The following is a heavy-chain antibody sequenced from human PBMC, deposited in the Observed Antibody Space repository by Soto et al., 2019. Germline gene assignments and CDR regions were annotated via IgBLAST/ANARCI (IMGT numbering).Heavy chain of an antibody. D-gene: IGHD3-22*01. CDR2: IVVGSGNT. V-gene: IGHV1-58*01. J-gene: IGHJ4*02. Sequence: GASVKVSCKASGFTFTSSAVQWVRQARGQRLEWIGWIVVGSGNTNYAQKFQERVTITRDMSTSTAYMELSSLRSEGTAVYYCAARVHYYDSSGPGDYWGQGTLVTVSS. CDR3: AARVHYYDSSGPGDY. CDR1: GFTFTSSA.